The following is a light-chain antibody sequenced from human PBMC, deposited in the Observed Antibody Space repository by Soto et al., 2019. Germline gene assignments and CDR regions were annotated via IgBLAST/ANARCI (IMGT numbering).Light chain of an antibody. CDR2: GAF. CDR3: QQVDTYPMT. V-gene: IGKV1-9*01. Sequence: DIRLTQSPSFLSASAGDRVTITCRASQDITKYLAWFQQKPGRAPKLLIYGAFTLQRGVPSRFSGRGSGTESTLTISSLQPEDFATYYCQQVDTYPMTFGGGTKVDTK. J-gene: IGKJ4*01. CDR1: QDITKY.